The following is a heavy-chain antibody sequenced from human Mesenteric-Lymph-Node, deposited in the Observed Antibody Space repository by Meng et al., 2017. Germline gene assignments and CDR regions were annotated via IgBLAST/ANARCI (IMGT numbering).Heavy chain of an antibody. J-gene: IGHJ4*02. V-gene: IGHV1-18*01. CDR2: ISAHNVDT. CDR1: GYTFSNYG. D-gene: IGHD3-16*01. Sequence: ASVMVFCKTSGYTFSNYGISWVRQALRQGLEWVGWISAHNVDTKNAPKVQGSAAISTDTSTSTAYLELRSLTSDDAAEYCCARGGLRAYWGQGTLVTVSS. CDR3: ARGGLRAY.